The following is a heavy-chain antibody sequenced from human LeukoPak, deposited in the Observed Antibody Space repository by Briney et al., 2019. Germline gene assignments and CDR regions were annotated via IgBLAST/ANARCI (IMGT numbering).Heavy chain of an antibody. V-gene: IGHV3-23*01. CDR1: GFTFSSYA. Sequence: PGGSLRLSCAASGFTFSSYAMSWVRQTPGKGLEWVSGISGSGSSTDYADSVKGRFTISRDNSKNTLYLQMNSLRAEDTAVYYCAREQVEYDFWSGYSKRRDSFDYWGQGTLVTVSS. J-gene: IGHJ4*02. CDR2: ISGSGSST. D-gene: IGHD3-3*01. CDR3: AREQVEYDFWSGYSKRRDSFDY.